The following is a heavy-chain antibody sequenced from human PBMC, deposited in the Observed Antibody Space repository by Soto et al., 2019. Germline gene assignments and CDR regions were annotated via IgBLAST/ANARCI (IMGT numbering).Heavy chain of an antibody. Sequence: GASVKVSCKASGYTFTGHYIHWVRQAPEQGPEWMGEIGPESGATRYAQKFQGRVTMTMDMSITTVYMELSNLSPDDTAVYYCGRGRSGQIVVFYWGQGTPATVSS. CDR1: GYTFTGHY. V-gene: IGHV1-2*02. J-gene: IGHJ4*02. D-gene: IGHD5-12*01. CDR3: GRGRSGQIVVFY. CDR2: IGPESGAT.